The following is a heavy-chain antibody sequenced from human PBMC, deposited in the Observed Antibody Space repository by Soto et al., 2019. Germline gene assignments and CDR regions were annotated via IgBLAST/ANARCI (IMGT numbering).Heavy chain of an antibody. J-gene: IGHJ3*02. V-gene: IGHV2-70*04. D-gene: IGHD4-17*01. CDR2: IDWDDDK. CDR1: GFSLSTSGMR. Sequence: GPTLVNPTQTLTLTCTFSGFSLSTSGMRVSWIRQPPGKALEWLARIDWDDDKFYSTSLKPRLTISKDTSKNQVVLTMTNMDPVDTATYYCARNVMTTVVTHDAFDIWGQGTMVT. CDR3: ARNVMTTVVTHDAFDI.